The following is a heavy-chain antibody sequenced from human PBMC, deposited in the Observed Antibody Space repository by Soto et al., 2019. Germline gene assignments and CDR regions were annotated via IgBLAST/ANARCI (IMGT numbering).Heavy chain of an antibody. CDR3: ARHGYCTNGVCFSSWHWPHGFDP. J-gene: IGHJ5*02. Sequence: PGESLKVSGKGSGYSLTSYVVGWVRQMPGKGLEWMGIIYPGDSDTRYSPSFQGQVTISADKSISTAYLQWSSLKASDTAMYYCARHGYCTNGVCFSSWHWPHGFDPWGQGTLVTVSS. D-gene: IGHD2-8*01. CDR2: IYPGDSDT. V-gene: IGHV5-51*01. CDR1: GYSLTSYV.